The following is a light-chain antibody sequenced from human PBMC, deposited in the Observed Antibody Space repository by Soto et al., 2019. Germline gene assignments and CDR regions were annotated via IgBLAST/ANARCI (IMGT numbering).Light chain of an antibody. CDR3: AAWGDSLNTWV. Sequence: QSVLTQPPSASGTPGQRVTISCSGSSSNIGSNAVSWYQHFPGTAPKVLIYSDDQRPSGVPDRLSGSKSGTSASLAISGLQAEDEADYFCAAWGDSLNTWVFGGGTKVTVL. CDR2: SDD. J-gene: IGLJ3*02. CDR1: SSNIGSNA. V-gene: IGLV1-44*01.